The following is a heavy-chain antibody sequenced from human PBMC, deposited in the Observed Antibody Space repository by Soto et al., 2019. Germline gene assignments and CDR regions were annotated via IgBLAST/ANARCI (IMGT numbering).Heavy chain of an antibody. CDR1: GFTFSSYG. CDR3: ARDRGYCSSTSCYTSYYYYGMDV. Sequence: GGSLRLSCAASGFTFSSYGMHWVRQAPGKGLEWVAVIWYDGSNKYYADSVKGRFTISRDNSKNTLYLQMNSLRAEDTAAYYCARDRGYCSSTSCYTSYYYYGMDVWGQGTTVTVSS. V-gene: IGHV3-33*01. CDR2: IWYDGSNK. D-gene: IGHD2-2*02. J-gene: IGHJ6*02.